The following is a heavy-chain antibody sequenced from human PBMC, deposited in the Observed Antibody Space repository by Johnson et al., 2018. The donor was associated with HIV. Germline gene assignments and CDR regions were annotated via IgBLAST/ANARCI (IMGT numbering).Heavy chain of an antibody. D-gene: IGHD7-27*01. CDR1: GFTFSSYA. V-gene: IGHV3-15*01. J-gene: IGHJ3*02. CDR3: TTDGCLGSFYI. Sequence: VQLVESGGGVVQPGRSLRLSCAASGFTFSSYAMHWVRQAPGRGLEWVGRIKSEVDDGTTDYAAPVKGRFAISRDDLKHMLYLQMNILKTEDTAVYYCTTDGCLGSFYIWGQGTMVAVSS. CDR2: IKSEVDDGTT.